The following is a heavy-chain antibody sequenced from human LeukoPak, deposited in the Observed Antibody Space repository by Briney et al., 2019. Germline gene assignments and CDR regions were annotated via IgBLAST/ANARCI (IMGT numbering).Heavy chain of an antibody. CDR1: GGSISSYY. D-gene: IGHD3-10*01. J-gene: IGHJ5*02. CDR2: IYATGST. V-gene: IGHV4-4*09. Sequence: SETLSLSCTVSGGSISSYYWSWIRQPPGKGREWIGYIYATGSTNYNPSLKSRVTISVDTSKNQFSLNLRSVTAADTAVYYCARHGSVRSPLGPWGQGTLVTVSS. CDR3: ARHGSVRSPLGP.